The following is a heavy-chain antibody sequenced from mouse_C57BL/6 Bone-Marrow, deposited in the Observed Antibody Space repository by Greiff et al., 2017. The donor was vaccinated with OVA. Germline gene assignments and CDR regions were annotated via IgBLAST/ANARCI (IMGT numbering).Heavy chain of an antibody. J-gene: IGHJ1*03. V-gene: IGHV14-4*01. CDR1: GFNIKDDY. Sequence: EVQLQQSGAELVRPGASVKLSCTASGFNIKDDYMHWVKQRPEQGLEWIGWIDPENGDTEYASQFQGKATITADTSSNTAYLQLSSLTSEDTAVYYCTSIYDVYYRYFDVWGTGTTVTVSS. CDR2: IDPENGDT. CDR3: TSIYDVYYRYFDV. D-gene: IGHD2-3*01.